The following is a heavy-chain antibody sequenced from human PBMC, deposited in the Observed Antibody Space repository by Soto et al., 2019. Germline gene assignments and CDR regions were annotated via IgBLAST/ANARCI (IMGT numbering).Heavy chain of an antibody. Sequence: SLTCAVYGGSFSGYYWSWIRQPPGKGLEWIGEINHSGSTNYNPSLKSRVTISVDTSKNQFSLKLSSVTAADTAVYYCARDSSSWTYYYYGMDVWGQGTTVTVSS. D-gene: IGHD6-13*01. CDR1: GGSFSGYY. V-gene: IGHV4-34*01. J-gene: IGHJ6*02. CDR3: ARDSSSWTYYYYGMDV. CDR2: INHSGST.